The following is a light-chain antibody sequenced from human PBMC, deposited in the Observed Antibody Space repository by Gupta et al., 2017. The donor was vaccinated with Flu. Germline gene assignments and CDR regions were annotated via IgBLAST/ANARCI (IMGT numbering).Light chain of an antibody. V-gene: IGKV1-39*01. CDR1: QSINNY. CDR2: AAS. CDR3: KQSYSFLAPT. Sequence: DRVTITCRASQSINNYLHAFQQKPGKAPKLLIYAASSLQSGVPSRFSGSGSATDFTLTISSLLPEDFATYYCKQSYSFLAPTFGGGTKVEI. J-gene: IGKJ4*01.